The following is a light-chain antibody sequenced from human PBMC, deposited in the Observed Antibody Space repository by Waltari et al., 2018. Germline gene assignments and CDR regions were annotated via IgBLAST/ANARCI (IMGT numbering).Light chain of an antibody. CDR3: QQYGTSPHT. J-gene: IGKJ2*01. CDR1: QNLSSKF. CDR2: GAA. V-gene: IGKV3-20*01. Sequence: IVLTQSPGTLSLSPGAKASLSCQASQNLSSKFLAWYRQRPGQPPGLLIHGAATRAAGIPDTFSGSGSGTDFTLTISRLEAEDSAVYYCQQYGTSPHTFGQGTKVEIK.